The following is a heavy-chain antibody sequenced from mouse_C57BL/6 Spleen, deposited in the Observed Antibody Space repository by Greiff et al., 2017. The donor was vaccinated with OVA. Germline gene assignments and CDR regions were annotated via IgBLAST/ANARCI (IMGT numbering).Heavy chain of an antibody. D-gene: IGHD1-1*01. Sequence: DVKLVESGGGLVKPGGSLKLSCAASGFTFSDYGMHWVRQAPEKGLEWVAYISSGSSTIYYADTVKGRFTISRDNAKNTLFLQMTSLRSEDTAMYYCARDAVVATRYFDVWGTGTTVTVSS. CDR3: ARDAVVATRYFDV. J-gene: IGHJ1*03. CDR2: ISSGSSTI. V-gene: IGHV5-17*01. CDR1: GFTFSDYG.